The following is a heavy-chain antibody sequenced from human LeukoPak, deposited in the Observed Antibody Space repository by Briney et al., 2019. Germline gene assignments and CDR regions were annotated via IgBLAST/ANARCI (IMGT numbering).Heavy chain of an antibody. V-gene: IGHV4-59*08. CDR3: ARLGQRAPLTAKTLFDY. J-gene: IGHJ4*02. Sequence: PSETLSLTCTVSGGSISSYYWSWIRQPPGKGLEWIGYIYYSGSTNYNPSLKSRVTISVDTSKNQFSLKLGSVTVADTAVYYCARLGQRAPLTAKTLFDYWGQGTLVTVSS. CDR1: GGSISSYY. CDR2: IYYSGST. D-gene: IGHD2-21*02.